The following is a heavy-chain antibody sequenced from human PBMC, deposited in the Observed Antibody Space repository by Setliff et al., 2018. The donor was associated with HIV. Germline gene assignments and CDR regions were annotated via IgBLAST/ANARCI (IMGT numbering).Heavy chain of an antibody. J-gene: IGHJ4*01. CDR3: ARGHVVRTTRSLDH. V-gene: IGHV4-61*09. CDR2: VSSGGTA. CDR1: GDSIKSGLNY. D-gene: IGHD2-15*01. Sequence: SETLSLTCSVSGDSIKSGLNYWTWIRQPAGRGLEWTGQVSSGGTASYNPALKSRVGISIDTSKNHFTLNLTSATAADTALYFCARGHVVRTTRSLDHWGRGLLVTVSS.